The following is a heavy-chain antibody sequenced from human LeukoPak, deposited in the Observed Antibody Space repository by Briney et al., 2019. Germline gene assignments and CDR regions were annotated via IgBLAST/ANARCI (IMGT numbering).Heavy chain of an antibody. V-gene: IGHV4-4*09. J-gene: IGHJ4*02. D-gene: IGHD3-16*01. CDR3: ARHDEAPPADFYY. CDR2: IYTSGSN. Sequence: SETLSLTCTVSGGSISSYYWSWIRQPPGRGLEGIGYIYTSGSNNYNPTLKRRVTISVEKSKNKFSRKLRSVDAADTAVYYSARHDEAPPADFYYLGQGTLVTVSS. CDR1: GGSISSYY.